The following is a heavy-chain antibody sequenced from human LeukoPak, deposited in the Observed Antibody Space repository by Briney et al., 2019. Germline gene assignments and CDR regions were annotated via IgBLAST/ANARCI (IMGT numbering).Heavy chain of an antibody. CDR3: ARASPHYYDSSGYHNWFDP. CDR2: IYYSGST. CDR1: GGPISSSSYY. D-gene: IGHD3-22*01. V-gene: IGHV4-39*07. J-gene: IGHJ5*02. Sequence: SETLSLTCTVSGGPISSSSYYWGWIRQPPGKGLEWIGSIYYSGSTYYNPSLKSRVTISVDTSKNQFSLKLSSVTAADTAVYYCARASPHYYDSSGYHNWFDPWGQGTLVTVSS.